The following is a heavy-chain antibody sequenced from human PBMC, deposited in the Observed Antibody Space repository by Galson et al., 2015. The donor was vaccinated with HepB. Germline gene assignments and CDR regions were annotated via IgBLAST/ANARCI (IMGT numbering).Heavy chain of an antibody. V-gene: IGHV3-13*05. CDR2: IGTAGDP. D-gene: IGHD2-15*01. CDR1: GFTFSSYD. Sequence: SLRLSCAASGFTFSSYDMHWVRQATGKGLEWVSAIGTAGDPYYPGSVKGRFTISRENAKNSLYLQMNSLRAGDTAVYYCARSSYCSGGSCYRDYYYGMDVWGQGTTVTVSS. CDR3: ARSSYCSGGSCYRDYYYGMDV. J-gene: IGHJ6*02.